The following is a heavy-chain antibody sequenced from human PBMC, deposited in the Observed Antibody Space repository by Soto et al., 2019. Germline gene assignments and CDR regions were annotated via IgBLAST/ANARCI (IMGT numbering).Heavy chain of an antibody. CDR2: INHSGST. D-gene: IGHD2-8*02. V-gene: IGHV4-4*02. CDR1: GASISSSDW. J-gene: IGHJ4*02. Sequence: PSETLSLTCAVSGASISSSDWWSWVRQPPGKGLEWIGEINHSGSTNYNPSLKSRVTISVDTSKNQFSLKLTSVTAADTAVYYCARDKITGLFDYWGQGTLVTVSS. CDR3: ARDKITGLFDY.